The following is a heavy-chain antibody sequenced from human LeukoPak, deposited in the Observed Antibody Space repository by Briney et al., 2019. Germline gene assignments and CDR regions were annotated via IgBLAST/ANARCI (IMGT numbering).Heavy chain of an antibody. D-gene: IGHD1-26*01. CDR2: ISWNSGSI. Sequence: GGSLRPXCAASGFTFDDYAMHWVRQAPGKDLEWVSGISWNSGSIGYADSVKGRFTISRDNAKNSLYLQMNSLRAEDMALYYCAKDRGSYADAFDIWGQGTMVTVSS. J-gene: IGHJ3*02. CDR1: GFTFDDYA. V-gene: IGHV3-9*03. CDR3: AKDRGSYADAFDI.